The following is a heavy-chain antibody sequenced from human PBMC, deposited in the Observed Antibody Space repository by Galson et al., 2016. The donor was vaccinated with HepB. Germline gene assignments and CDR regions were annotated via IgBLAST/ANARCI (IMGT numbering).Heavy chain of an antibody. V-gene: IGHV3-74*03. Sequence: SLRLSCAASGFAFSNSWMHWVRQVPGKGLVWVARIDIDGNDIKYADSVKGRFTISRDNAKKTLYLQMNSLRAEDTAVYYCAGDQSRGCPTTFDYWGLGTLVTVSS. CDR3: AGDQSRGCPTTFDY. D-gene: IGHD3-10*01. CDR2: IDIDGNDI. CDR1: GFAFSNSW. J-gene: IGHJ4*02.